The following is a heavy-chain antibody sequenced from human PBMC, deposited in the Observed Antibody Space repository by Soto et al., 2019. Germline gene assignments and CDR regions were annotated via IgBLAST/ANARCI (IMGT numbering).Heavy chain of an antibody. V-gene: IGHV1-2*04. CDR1: GYTXNAYY. D-gene: IGHD5-18*01. CDR2: INPNSGGT. J-gene: IGHJ4*02. Sequence: GXSXKVSYKASGYTXNAYYIRLVRQAPGQGLEWMGWINPNSGGTNYAQKFQGWVTITRDTSISTAYMELSRLRSDDTAVYYFARVSETAMYHFDYWGQGTLGTVSS. CDR3: ARVSETAMYHFDY.